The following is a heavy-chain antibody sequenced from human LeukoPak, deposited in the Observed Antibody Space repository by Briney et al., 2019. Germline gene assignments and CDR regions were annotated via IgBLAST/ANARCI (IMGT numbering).Heavy chain of an antibody. J-gene: IGHJ5*02. D-gene: IGHD3-10*01. CDR1: GGSINTNTFF. CDR2: IYYSGST. CDR3: ARGGLLWFGELSSSYGWFDP. V-gene: IGHV4-39*07. Sequence: SESLSLTCGVSGGSINTNTFFWGWIRQPPGKGLEWIGSIYYSGSTYYNPSLKSRVTISVDTSKNQFSLKLSSVTAADTAVYYCARGGLLWFGELSSSYGWFDPWGQGTLVTVSS.